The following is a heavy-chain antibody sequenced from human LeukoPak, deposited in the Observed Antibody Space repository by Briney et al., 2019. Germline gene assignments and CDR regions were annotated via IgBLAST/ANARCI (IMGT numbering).Heavy chain of an antibody. CDR2: IIPIFGTA. Sequence: GASVKVSCKASGGTFSSYAISWVRQAPGQGLEWMGGIIPIFGTANYAQKFQGRVTMTRNTSISTAYMELSSLRSEDTAVYYCARGGASSSWYYYYYYMDVWGKGTTVTISS. D-gene: IGHD6-13*01. CDR1: GGTFSSYA. V-gene: IGHV1-69*05. J-gene: IGHJ6*03. CDR3: ARGGASSSWYYYYYYMDV.